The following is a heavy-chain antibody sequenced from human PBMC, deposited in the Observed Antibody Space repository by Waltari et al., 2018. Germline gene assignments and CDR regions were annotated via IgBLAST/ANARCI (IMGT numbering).Heavy chain of an antibody. CDR1: GGSISSHY. J-gene: IGHJ6*03. D-gene: IGHD2-21*02. V-gene: IGHV5-51*01. CDR3: ARRGRVVTPPAYYYMDV. Sequence: VQLQESGPGLVKPSETLSLTCTVSGGSISSHYWSWIRQPPGKGLEWMGIIYPGDSDTRYSPSCQGQVTISADKSISTAYLQWSSLKASDTAMYYCARRGRVVTPPAYYYMDVWGKGTTVTVSS. CDR2: IYPGDSDT.